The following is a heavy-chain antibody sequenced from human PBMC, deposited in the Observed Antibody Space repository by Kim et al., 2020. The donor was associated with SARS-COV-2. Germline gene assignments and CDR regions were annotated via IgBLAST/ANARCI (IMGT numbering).Heavy chain of an antibody. J-gene: IGHJ4*02. D-gene: IGHD3-10*01. CDR3: AGGLWFGELSGDY. CDR2: ISGSGGST. CDR1: GFTFSSYA. V-gene: IGHV3-23*01. Sequence: GGSLRLSCAASGFTFSSYAMSWVRQAPGKGLEWVSAISGSGGSTYYADSVKGRFTISRDNSMNTLYLQMNSLRAEDTAVYYCAGGLWFGELSGDYWGQGTLVTVSS.